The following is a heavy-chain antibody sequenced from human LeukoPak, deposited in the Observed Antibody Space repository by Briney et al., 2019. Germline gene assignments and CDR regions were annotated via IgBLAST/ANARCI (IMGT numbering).Heavy chain of an antibody. CDR1: GYTFTSYY. CDR3: ARVDFGGYSGYDAPDY. V-gene: IGHV1-2*02. D-gene: IGHD5-12*01. Sequence: ASVKVSCKASGYTFTSYYMHWVRQAPGQGLEWMGWINPNSGGTNYAQKFQGRVTMTRDKSIRTAYMELSRLTSDDTAVYYCARVDFGGYSGYDAPDYWGQGTLVTVSS. CDR2: INPNSGGT. J-gene: IGHJ4*02.